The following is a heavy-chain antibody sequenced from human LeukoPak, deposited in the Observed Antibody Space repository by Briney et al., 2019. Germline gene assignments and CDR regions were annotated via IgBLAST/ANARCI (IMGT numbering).Heavy chain of an antibody. CDR2: ISAYNGNT. CDR3: ARGSPLVRPPSGYFDY. CDR1: GYTFTSYG. Sequence: ASVKVSCKASGYTFTSYGISWVRQAPGQGLEWMGWISAYNGNTNYAQKPQGRVTMTTDTSTSTAYMELRSLRSDDTAVYYCARGSPLVRPPSGYFDYWGQGTLVTVSS. D-gene: IGHD6-13*01. J-gene: IGHJ4*02. V-gene: IGHV1-18*04.